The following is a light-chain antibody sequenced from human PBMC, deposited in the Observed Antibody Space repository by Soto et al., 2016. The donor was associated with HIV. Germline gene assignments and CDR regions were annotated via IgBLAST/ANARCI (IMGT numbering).Light chain of an antibody. CDR1: KLEDKF. CDR3: QTWDTSTYVV. J-gene: IGLJ2*01. Sequence: SYELTQPPSVSVSPGQTATISCSGDKLEDKFAFWYQQKPGQSPILVIYQDSKRPSGIPERFSASNPGNTATLTISGTQTLDEADYYCQTWDTSTYVVFGGGTKLTVL. CDR2: QDS. V-gene: IGLV3-1*01.